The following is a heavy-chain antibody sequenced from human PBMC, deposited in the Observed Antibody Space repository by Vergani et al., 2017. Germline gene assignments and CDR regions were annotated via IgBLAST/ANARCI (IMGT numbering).Heavy chain of an antibody. Sequence: QVQLQESGPGLGKPPGTLSLTCAVSGDSISSNNCWTWVRQPPGKGLEWIGEICPTEDTKYSPSLKSRVTVSVDESRNLFSLRLNSVTAADTAVYYCATIGYRRWGYYFDYWGQGILVTVSS. CDR2: ICPTEDT. CDR3: ATIGYRRWGYYFDY. CDR1: GDSISSNNC. D-gene: IGHD2-2*02. J-gene: IGHJ4*02. V-gene: IGHV4-4*03.